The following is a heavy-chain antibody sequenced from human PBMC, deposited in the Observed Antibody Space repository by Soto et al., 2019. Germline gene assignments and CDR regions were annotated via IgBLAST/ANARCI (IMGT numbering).Heavy chain of an antibody. J-gene: IGHJ4*02. CDR1: GYTFTSYA. Sequence: GASVKVSCKASGYTFTSYAMHWVRQAPGQRLEWMGWINAGNGNTKYSQKFQGRVTITRDTSASTAYMELSSLRSEDTAVYYCARLLSSLSGDKYDLPYGYSSSYYSDYWGQGTLVTVSS. V-gene: IGHV1-3*01. CDR3: ARLLSSLSGDKYDLPYGYSSSYYSDY. CDR2: INAGNGNT. D-gene: IGHD6-13*01.